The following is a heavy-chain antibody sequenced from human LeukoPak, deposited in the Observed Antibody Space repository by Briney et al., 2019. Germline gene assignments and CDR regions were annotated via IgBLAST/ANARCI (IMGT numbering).Heavy chain of an antibody. CDR1: GFTFSSYG. Sequence: GGSLRLSCAASGFTFSSYGMHWVRQAPGKGLEWVAFIRYDGSNKYYADSVKGRFTISRDNSKNTLYLQMNSLRAEDTAVYYCAKGGYSSSWYYFDYWGQGTLVTVSS. V-gene: IGHV3-30*02. CDR3: AKGGYSSSWYYFDY. D-gene: IGHD6-13*01. CDR2: IRYDGSNK. J-gene: IGHJ4*02.